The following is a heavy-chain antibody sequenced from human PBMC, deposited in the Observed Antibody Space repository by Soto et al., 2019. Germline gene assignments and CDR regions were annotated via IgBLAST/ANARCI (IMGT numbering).Heavy chain of an antibody. CDR1: GGYISSTSYY. D-gene: IGHD5-18*01. CDR3: ARGYSYGYFDY. V-gene: IGHV4-39*01. Sequence: SETLSLTCTVSGGYISSTSYYWGWIRQPPGKGLEWIGSIYYSGSTYYSPSLKSRVTISADTSKNQFSLKLSSVTAADTAGYYCARGYSYGYFDYWGQGTLVTVSS. CDR2: IYYSGST. J-gene: IGHJ4*02.